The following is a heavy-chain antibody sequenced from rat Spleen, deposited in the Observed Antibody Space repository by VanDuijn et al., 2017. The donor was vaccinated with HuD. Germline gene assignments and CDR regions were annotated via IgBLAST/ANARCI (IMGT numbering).Heavy chain of an antibody. V-gene: IGHV2-6*01. CDR1: GFSLTSYH. CDR2: ISSGGST. Sequence: QVQLKESGPGLVQPSQTLSLTCTVSGFSLTSYHVSWVRQPPGKGLEWIAAISSGGSTYYNSALKSRLSISRDTSKSQVFLKMNSLQTEDTAIYFCTGGWYFDFWGPGTMVTVSS. CDR3: TGGWYFDF. J-gene: IGHJ1*01.